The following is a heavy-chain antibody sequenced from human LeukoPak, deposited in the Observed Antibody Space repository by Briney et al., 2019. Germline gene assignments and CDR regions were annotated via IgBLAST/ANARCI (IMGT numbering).Heavy chain of an antibody. Sequence: SGPTLVNPTQTLTLTCTFSRFPLSTSGMCVSWIRHRPRKSREWLALIDWYDDKYYSTSLKTRLTISKDTSKLQVVLTMADMDPVDTATYYCARIRSGWHYGMDVWGKGTTVTVSS. J-gene: IGHJ6*04. V-gene: IGHV2-70*01. D-gene: IGHD6-19*01. CDR1: RFPLSTSGMC. CDR2: IDWYDDK. CDR3: ARIRSGWHYGMDV.